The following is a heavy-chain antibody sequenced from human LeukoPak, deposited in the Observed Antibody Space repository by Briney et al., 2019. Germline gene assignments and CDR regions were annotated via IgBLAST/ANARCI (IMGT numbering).Heavy chain of an antibody. CDR1: GFTFSSYE. V-gene: IGHV3-48*03. D-gene: IGHD6-19*01. CDR3: ARRQITVAGVFDY. J-gene: IGHJ4*02. CDR2: ISSSGSTI. Sequence: GGSLRLSCAASGFTFSSYEMNWVRQAPGKGLEWVSYISSSGSTIYYADSVKGRFTISRDNAKNSLYLQMNSQRAEDTAVYYCARRQITVAGVFDYWGQGTLVTVSS.